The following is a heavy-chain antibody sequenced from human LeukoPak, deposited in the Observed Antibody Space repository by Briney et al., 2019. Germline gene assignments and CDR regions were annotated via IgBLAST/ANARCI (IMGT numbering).Heavy chain of an antibody. D-gene: IGHD3-16*02. Sequence: PSETLSLTCTVSGGSISSGGYYWSWIRQPPGKGLEWIGYIYYSGSTYYNPSLKSRVTISVDTSKNQFSLKLSSVTAADTAVYYCARAHYDYVWGSYRPYWYFDLWGRGTLVTVSS. CDR2: IYYSGST. CDR3: ARAHYDYVWGSYRPYWYFDL. V-gene: IGHV4-30-4*01. CDR1: GGSISSGGYY. J-gene: IGHJ2*01.